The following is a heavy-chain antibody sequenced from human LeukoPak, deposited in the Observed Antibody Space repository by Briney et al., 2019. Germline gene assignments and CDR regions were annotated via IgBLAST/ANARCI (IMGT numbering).Heavy chain of an antibody. J-gene: IGHJ4*02. V-gene: IGHV1-24*01. CDR2: FDPEDGET. D-gene: IGHD3-22*01. Sequence: ASVKVSCKVSGYTLTELSMHWVRQAPGKGLEWMGGFDPEDGETIYAQKFQGRVTMTEDTSTDTAYMELSSLRSEDTAVYYCATAGGRNSRYYDSSGYYSWGQGTLVTVSS. CDR3: ATAGGRNSRYYDSSGYYS. CDR1: GYTLTELS.